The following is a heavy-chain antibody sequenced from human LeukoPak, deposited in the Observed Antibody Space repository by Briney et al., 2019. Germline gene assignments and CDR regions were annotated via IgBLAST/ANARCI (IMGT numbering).Heavy chain of an antibody. V-gene: IGHV3-53*05. J-gene: IGHJ6*02. Sequence: GGSLRLSCAASGFTVSSNYMSWVRQAPGMGLEWVSVIYSGGSTYYADSVKGRFTISRDNSKNTLYLQMNSLRAEDTAVYYCAREPPPIWFGESSGMDVWGQGTTVTVSS. CDR1: GFTVSSNY. D-gene: IGHD3-10*01. CDR3: AREPPPIWFGESSGMDV. CDR2: IYSGGST.